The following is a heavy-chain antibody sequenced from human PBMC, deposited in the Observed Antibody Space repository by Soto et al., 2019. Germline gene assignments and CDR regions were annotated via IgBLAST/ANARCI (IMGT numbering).Heavy chain of an antibody. D-gene: IGHD3-3*01. CDR2: ISAYNGNT. Sequence: ASVKVSCKASGYTFTSYGISWVRQAPGQGLEWMGWISAYNGNTNYAQKLQGRVTMTTDTSTSTAYMELRSLRSDDTAVYYCARGYYDFWSGYSALGYYYYGMDVWGQGTTVTVSS. J-gene: IGHJ6*02. CDR3: ARGYYDFWSGYSALGYYYYGMDV. CDR1: GYTFTSYG. V-gene: IGHV1-18*04.